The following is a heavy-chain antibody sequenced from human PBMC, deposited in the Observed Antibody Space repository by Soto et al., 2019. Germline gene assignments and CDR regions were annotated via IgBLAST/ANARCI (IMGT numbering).Heavy chain of an antibody. CDR3: ARVGQRYKQIQHRGMDV. CDR1: GDSVSSNSAA. D-gene: IGHD1-1*01. V-gene: IGHV6-1*01. Sequence: SPTISLTCAISGDSVSSNSAAWNWIRQSPSRGLEWLGRTYYRSKWYNDYAVSVKSRITINPDTSKNQFSLQLNSVTPEDTAVYYCARVGQRYKQIQHRGMDVWGQGTLVTVSS. J-gene: IGHJ6*02. CDR2: TYYRSKWYN.